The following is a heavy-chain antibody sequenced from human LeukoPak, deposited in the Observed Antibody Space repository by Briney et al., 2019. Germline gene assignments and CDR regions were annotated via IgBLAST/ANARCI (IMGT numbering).Heavy chain of an antibody. V-gene: IGHV4-39*07. D-gene: IGHD3-3*01. Sequence: SETLSLTCTVSGGSISSRSSYWGWMRQPPGKGLEWIGSLYYRGNTYYNPSLKSRITISLDTSNNQVSLTLASVTAADTAVYYCARAPWRAFDIWGQGTMVTVSS. CDR3: ARAPWRAFDI. CDR1: GGSISSRSSY. CDR2: LYYRGNT. J-gene: IGHJ3*02.